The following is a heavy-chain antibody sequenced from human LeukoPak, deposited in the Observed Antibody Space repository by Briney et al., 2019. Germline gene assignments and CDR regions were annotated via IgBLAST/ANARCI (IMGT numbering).Heavy chain of an antibody. V-gene: IGHV1-8*01. D-gene: IGHD5-18*01. CDR2: MNPNSGNT. Sequence: ASVKVSCKASGYTFTSYDINWVRQATGQGLEWMGWMNPNSGNTGYAQKFQGRVTMTRNASISTACMELSSLRSEDTAVYYCARGVRYSYGQMYYFDYWGQGTLVTVSS. CDR3: ARGVRYSYGQMYYFDY. CDR1: GYTFTSYD. J-gene: IGHJ4*02.